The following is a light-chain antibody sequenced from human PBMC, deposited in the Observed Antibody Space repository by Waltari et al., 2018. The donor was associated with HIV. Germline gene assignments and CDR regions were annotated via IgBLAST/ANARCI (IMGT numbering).Light chain of an antibody. J-gene: IGLJ2*01. Sequence: QSALTQPASVSGSPGQSITISCTGTSSDVGGYNYVSWYQQHPGKAPKLMIYDVSKRPSGVSNRFSGSKSGTTASLTISGLQAEDEADYYCAAWDDSLLFGGGTKLTVL. CDR2: DVS. V-gene: IGLV2-14*01. CDR1: SSDVGGYNY. CDR3: AAWDDSLL.